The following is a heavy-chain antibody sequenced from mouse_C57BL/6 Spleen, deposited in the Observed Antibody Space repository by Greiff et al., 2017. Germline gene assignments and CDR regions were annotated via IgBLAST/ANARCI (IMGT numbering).Heavy chain of an antibody. V-gene: IGHV1-53*01. J-gene: IGHJ2*01. Sequence: QVQLQQPGTELVKPGASVKLSCKASGYTFTSYWMHWVKQRPGQGLEWIGNINPSNGGTNYNEKFKSKVTLTVDNSSSTAYMHLSSLTSEDSAVYYCARSDYYGSSYFDYWGQGTTLTVSS. D-gene: IGHD1-1*01. CDR1: GYTFTSYW. CDR2: INPSNGGT. CDR3: ARSDYYGSSYFDY.